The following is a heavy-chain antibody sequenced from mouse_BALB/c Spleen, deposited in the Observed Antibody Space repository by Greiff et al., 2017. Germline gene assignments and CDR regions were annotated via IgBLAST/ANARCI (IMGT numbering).Heavy chain of an antibody. J-gene: IGHJ1*01. Sequence: EVKLVESGPGLVKPSQSLSLTCTVTGYSITSDYAWNWIRQFPGNKLEWMGYISYSGSTSYNPSLKSRISITRDTSKNQFFLQLSSVTTEDTATYYCARRGHYWDFDVWGEGTTVTVSS. CDR3: ARRGHYWDFDV. V-gene: IGHV3-2*02. CDR2: ISYSGST. CDR1: GYSITSDYA.